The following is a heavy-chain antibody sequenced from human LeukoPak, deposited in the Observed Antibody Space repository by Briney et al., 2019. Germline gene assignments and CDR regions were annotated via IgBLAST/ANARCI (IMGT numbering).Heavy chain of an antibody. Sequence: GGSLRLSCAASGFTFSNYAMNWVRQAPGKGLEWVSAISGSGGSTYYADSVKGRFTISRDNSKNTLYLQMNSLRAEDTAVYYCARSLWFETGYYFDYWGQGTLVTVSS. CDR2: ISGSGGST. J-gene: IGHJ4*02. CDR3: ARSLWFETGYYFDY. D-gene: IGHD3-10*01. V-gene: IGHV3-23*01. CDR1: GFTFSNYA.